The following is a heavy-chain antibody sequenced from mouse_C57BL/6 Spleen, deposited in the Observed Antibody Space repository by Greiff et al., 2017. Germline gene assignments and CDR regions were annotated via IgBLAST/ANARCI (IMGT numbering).Heavy chain of an antibody. CDR3: ARWASEVDYAMDY. J-gene: IGHJ4*01. Sequence: VQLQQPGTELVKPGASVKLSCKASGYTFTSYWMHWVKQRPGQGLEWIGNINPSNGGTNYNEKFKSKATLTVDKSSSTAYMQLSSLTSEDSAVYYCARWASEVDYAMDYWGQGTSVTVSS. CDR2: INPSNGGT. CDR1: GYTFTSYW. V-gene: IGHV1-53*01. D-gene: IGHD1-1*01.